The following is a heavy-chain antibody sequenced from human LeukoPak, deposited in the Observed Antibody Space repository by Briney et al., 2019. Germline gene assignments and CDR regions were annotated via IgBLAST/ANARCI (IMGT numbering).Heavy chain of an antibody. D-gene: IGHD6-13*01. V-gene: IGHV4-61*02. J-gene: IGHJ6*03. CDR3: ARDAPSSSWSYYYYYMDV. CDR1: GGSISSGSYY. Sequence: SETLSLTCTVSGGSISSGSYYWSWIRQPAGKGLEWIGRIYTSGSTNYNPSLKSRVTISVDTSKNQFSLKLSSVTAADTAVYYCARDAPSSSWSYYYYYMDVWGKGTTVTVSS. CDR2: IYTSGST.